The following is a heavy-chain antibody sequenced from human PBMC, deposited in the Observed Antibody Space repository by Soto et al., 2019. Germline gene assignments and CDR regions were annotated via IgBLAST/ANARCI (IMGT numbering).Heavy chain of an antibody. V-gene: IGHV1-69*01. CDR1: GGTFSSSA. D-gene: IGHD3-22*01. CDR2: IIPISNTA. Sequence: QVQLVQSGAEVKKPGSSVTVSCKASGGTFSSSAISWVRQAPGQGLEWMGGIIPISNTANYAQKFQGRVTITADESKSTAYMELRSLRSGDTAVYYCARGDSSGYYEYYVDSWGQGTLVTVSA. J-gene: IGHJ4*02. CDR3: ARGDSSGYYEYYVDS.